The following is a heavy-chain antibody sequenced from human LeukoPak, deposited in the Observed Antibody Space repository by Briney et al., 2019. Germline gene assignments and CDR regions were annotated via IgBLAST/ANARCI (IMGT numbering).Heavy chain of an antibody. D-gene: IGHD5-18*01. CDR1: GYGFPSYW. Sequence: GEFLKISCKASGYGFPSYWIGWVRQMPGKGLEWMGIIYPGDSDTRYSPSFQGQVTISADKSTSTAYLQWSSLKASDTAMYYCARLRQLWTLDYWGQGTLVTVSS. V-gene: IGHV5-51*01. CDR3: ARLRQLWTLDY. J-gene: IGHJ4*02. CDR2: IYPGDSDT.